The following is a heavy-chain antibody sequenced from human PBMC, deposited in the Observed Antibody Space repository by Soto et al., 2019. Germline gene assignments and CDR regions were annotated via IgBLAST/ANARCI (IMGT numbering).Heavy chain of an antibody. D-gene: IGHD6-6*01. CDR3: ARDYIVARPFAGLDY. J-gene: IGHJ4*02. V-gene: IGHV3-21*01. Sequence: GGSLRLSCASSGFTFSSYSMNWVRQAPGKGLEWVSSISSSSSYIYYADSVKGRFTISRDNAKNSLYPQMNSLRAEDTAVYYCARDYIVARPFAGLDYWGQGTLVTVSS. CDR1: GFTFSSYS. CDR2: ISSSSSYI.